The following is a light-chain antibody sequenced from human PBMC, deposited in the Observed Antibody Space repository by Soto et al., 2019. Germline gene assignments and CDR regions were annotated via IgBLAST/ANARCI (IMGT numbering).Light chain of an antibody. CDR1: QSIINW. V-gene: IGKV1-5*01. J-gene: IGKJ1*01. CDR2: AAS. CDR3: LQHNSYPRT. Sequence: DVQMTQSPSTLSASVGGRVTITCRASQSIINWLAWYQQKPGKAPKRLIYAASSLQSGVPSRFSGSGSGTEFTLTISSLQPEDFATYYCLQHNSYPRTFGQGTKVDTK.